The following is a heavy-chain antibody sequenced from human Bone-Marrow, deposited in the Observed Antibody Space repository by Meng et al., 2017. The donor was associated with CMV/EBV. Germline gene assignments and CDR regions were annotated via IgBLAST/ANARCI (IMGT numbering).Heavy chain of an antibody. CDR2: ISSSSSYI. Sequence: GGSLRLSCAASGFTFDAHGMSWVRQPPGKGLEWVSSISSSSSYIYYADSVKGRFTISRDNAKNSLYLQMNSLRAEDTAVYYCARDRRAARPNIDYWGQGTLVTVSS. CDR1: GFTFDAHG. CDR3: ARDRRAARPNIDY. V-gene: IGHV3-21*01. J-gene: IGHJ4*02. D-gene: IGHD6-6*01.